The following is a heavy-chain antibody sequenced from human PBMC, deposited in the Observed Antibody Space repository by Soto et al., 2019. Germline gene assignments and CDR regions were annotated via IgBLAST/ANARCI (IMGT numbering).Heavy chain of an antibody. CDR1: GFTVSNNH. Sequence: EVQLVESGGGLIQPGGSLRLSCAASGFTVSNNHMSWVRQAPGKGLEWVSVIYNGGSTYYADSVKGRFTISRDNSKNTLYLQMNSLRAEDTAVYYCARDQCSGGICYGWRWGQGTLVTVSS. J-gene: IGHJ4*02. CDR3: ARDQCSGGICYGWR. D-gene: IGHD2-15*01. V-gene: IGHV3-53*01. CDR2: IYNGGST.